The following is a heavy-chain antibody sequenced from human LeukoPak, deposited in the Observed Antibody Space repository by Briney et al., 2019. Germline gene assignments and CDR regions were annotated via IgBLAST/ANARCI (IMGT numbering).Heavy chain of an antibody. V-gene: IGHV3-9*01. CDR3: AINGGGDSGYGNFDY. CDR2: ISWNSDNI. Sequence: PGGSLRLSCAASGFTFSNYAMSWVRQAPGKGLEWVSGISWNSDNIGYADSVKGRFTTSRDNAKNSLYLQMNSLRAEDTALYYCAINGGGDSGYGNFDYWGQGTLVTVSS. D-gene: IGHD5-12*01. J-gene: IGHJ4*02. CDR1: GFTFSNYA.